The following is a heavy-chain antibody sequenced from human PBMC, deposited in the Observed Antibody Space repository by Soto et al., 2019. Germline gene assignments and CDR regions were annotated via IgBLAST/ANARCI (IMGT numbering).Heavy chain of an antibody. CDR2: INAGNGNT. CDR3: ARLPQQQLVLGFDY. J-gene: IGHJ4*02. D-gene: IGHD6-13*01. CDR1: GYIFTGYY. V-gene: IGHV1-3*01. Sequence: ASVKVSCKASGYIFTGYYMHWVRQAPGQGLEWMGWINAGNGNTKYSQKFQGRVTITRDTSASTAYMELSSLRSEDTAVYYCARLPQQQLVLGFDYWGQGTLVTVSS.